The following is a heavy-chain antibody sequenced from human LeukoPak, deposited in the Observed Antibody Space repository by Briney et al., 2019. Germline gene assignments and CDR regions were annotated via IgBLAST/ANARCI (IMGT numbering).Heavy chain of an antibody. CDR3: ARVVDYYFDY. J-gene: IGHJ4*02. D-gene: IGHD6-6*01. V-gene: IGHV3-72*01. CDR1: GLTFSDHY. CDR2: IRNKANSYTT. Sequence: PGGSLRLSCAASGLTFSDHYMDWVRQAPGKGLEWVGRIRNKANSYTTEYAASVKGRFTISRDDSKHSLYLQMNSLKTEDTAVYYCARVVDYYFDYWGQGTLVTVS.